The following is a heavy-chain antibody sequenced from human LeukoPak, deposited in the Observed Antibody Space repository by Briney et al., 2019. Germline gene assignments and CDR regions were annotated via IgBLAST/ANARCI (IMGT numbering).Heavy chain of an antibody. V-gene: IGHV3-53*01. Sequence: GGSLRLSCAASGFTVSSNYMSWVRQAPGKGLEWVSVIYSGGTTYYADSVKGRFTISRDNSKNTLYLQMNSLRAEDTAVYYCAHGTLGYAFDIWGQGTMVTVSS. CDR1: GFTVSSNY. CDR3: AHGTLGYAFDI. J-gene: IGHJ3*02. CDR2: IYSGGTT. D-gene: IGHD1-14*01.